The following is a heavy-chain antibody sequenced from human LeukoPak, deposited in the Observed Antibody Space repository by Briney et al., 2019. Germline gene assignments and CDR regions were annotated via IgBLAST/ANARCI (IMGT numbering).Heavy chain of an antibody. J-gene: IGHJ4*02. Sequence: PGGSLRLSCAASGFTFSSYWMSWVRQAPGKGLEWVANIKQDGSEKYYVDSVKGRFTISRDNAKNSLYLQMNSLRAEDTAVCYCALGRGSYFPFDYWGQGTLVTVSS. CDR1: GFTFSSYW. V-gene: IGHV3-7*01. CDR3: ALGRGSYFPFDY. D-gene: IGHD1-26*01. CDR2: IKQDGSEK.